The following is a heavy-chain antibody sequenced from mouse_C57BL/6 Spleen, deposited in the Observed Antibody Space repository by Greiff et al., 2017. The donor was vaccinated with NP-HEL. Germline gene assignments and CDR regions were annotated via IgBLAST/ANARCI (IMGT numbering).Heavy chain of an antibody. CDR2: IFPGSGST. Sequence: QVQLQQSGPELVKPGASVKISCKASGCTFTDYYINWVKQRPGQGLEWIGWIFPGSGSTYYNEQFKGKATLTVDKSSSTAYMLLSSLTSEDSAVYFCALITTVAYFDYWGQGTTLTVSS. J-gene: IGHJ2*01. V-gene: IGHV1-75*01. CDR1: GCTFTDYY. CDR3: ALITTVAYFDY. D-gene: IGHD1-1*01.